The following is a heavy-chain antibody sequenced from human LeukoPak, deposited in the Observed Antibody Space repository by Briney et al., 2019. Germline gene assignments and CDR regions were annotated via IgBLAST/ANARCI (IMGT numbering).Heavy chain of an antibody. Sequence: ASVKVSCKASGYTFTDYYIHWVRQAPGQGLEWMGIINPSGGSTYYAQKFQGSVTMTRDTSTSTVYMELRSLRAEDTAVYYSARDWRQLAFDFWGQGTLVTVSS. V-gene: IGHV1-46*01. CDR2: INPSGGST. J-gene: IGHJ4*02. D-gene: IGHD6-13*01. CDR1: GYTFTDYY. CDR3: ARDWRQLAFDF.